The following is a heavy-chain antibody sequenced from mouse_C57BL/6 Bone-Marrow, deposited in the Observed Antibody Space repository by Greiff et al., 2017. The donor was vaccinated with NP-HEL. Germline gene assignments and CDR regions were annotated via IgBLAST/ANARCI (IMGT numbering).Heavy chain of an antibody. Sequence: QVQLQQSGPGLVQPSQSLSITCTASGFSLTSYGVHWVRQSPGKGLEWLGVIWRGGSTDYNADFMSRLSITKDNSKSKVFFKMNSLQADDTAIYYCAKTVTPYYAMGCWGQGTSVTVSS. CDR1: GFSLTSYG. CDR2: IWRGGST. D-gene: IGHD2-13*01. V-gene: IGHV2-5*01. CDR3: AKTVTPYYAMGC. J-gene: IGHJ4*01.